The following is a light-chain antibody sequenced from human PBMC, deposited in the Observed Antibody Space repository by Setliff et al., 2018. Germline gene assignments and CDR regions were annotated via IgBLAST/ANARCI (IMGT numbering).Light chain of an antibody. CDR1: IGDVGAYDF. J-gene: IGLJ1*01. CDR2: EVT. V-gene: IGLV2-14*01. CDR3: SAYTSSSTDG. Sequence: QSALTQPASVSGSPGQSITISCSGTIGDVGAYDFVSWYQHHPGKAPKLVIYEVTNRPSGISNRFSGSKSGNSASLIISGLQAEDEADYYCSAYTSSSTDGFGTGTKVTVL.